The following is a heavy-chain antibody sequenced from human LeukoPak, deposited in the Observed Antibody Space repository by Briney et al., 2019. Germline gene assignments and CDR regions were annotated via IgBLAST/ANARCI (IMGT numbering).Heavy chain of an antibody. D-gene: IGHD5-24*01. CDR1: GYTFTSYY. V-gene: IGHV1-46*01. Sequence: ASVKVSCKTSGYTFTSYYIHWVRQAPGQGLEWMGLIDPSGGSTSYAQNFQGRVTMTRDTSTSTVYMELSSLRSEDTAVYYCARVRDGYNDAYDIWGQGTMVTVSS. CDR3: ARVRDGYNDAYDI. CDR2: IDPSGGST. J-gene: IGHJ3*02.